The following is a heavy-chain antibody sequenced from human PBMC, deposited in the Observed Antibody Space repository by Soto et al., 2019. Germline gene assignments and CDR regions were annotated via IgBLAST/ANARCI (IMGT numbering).Heavy chain of an antibody. J-gene: IGHJ4*02. V-gene: IGHV1-3*01. D-gene: IGHD3-22*01. CDR2: INAGNGNT. CDR3: ARSYITMIVVVITTPDY. CDR1: GYTFTSYA. Sequence: ASVKVSCKASGYTFTSYAMHWVRQAPGQRLEWMGWINAGNGNTKYSQKFQGRVTITRDTSASTAYMELSSLRSEDTAVYYCARSYITMIVVVITTPDYWGQGTLVTVSS.